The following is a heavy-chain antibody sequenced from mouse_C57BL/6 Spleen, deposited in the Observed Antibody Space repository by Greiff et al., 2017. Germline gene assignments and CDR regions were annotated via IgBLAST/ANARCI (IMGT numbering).Heavy chain of an antibody. Sequence: VQLQQSGPGLVQPSQSLSITCTVSGFSLTSYGVHWVRQSPGKGLEWLGVIWRGGSTDYNAAFISRLSISKDNSKSQVFFKMNSLQADDTAIYYCARNRGSSYWYFDVWGTGTTVTVSS. J-gene: IGHJ1*03. CDR3: ARNRGSSYWYFDV. CDR2: IWRGGST. CDR1: GFSLTSYG. V-gene: IGHV2-2*01. D-gene: IGHD1-1*01.